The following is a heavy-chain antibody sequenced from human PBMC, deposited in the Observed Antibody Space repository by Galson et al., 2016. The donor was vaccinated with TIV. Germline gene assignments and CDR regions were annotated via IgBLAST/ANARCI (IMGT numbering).Heavy chain of an antibody. D-gene: IGHD3-10*01. Sequence: SLRLSCAASGFTFNNYAMGWVRQAPGKGLEWVAVISHDENNKYYSDSVKGRFTTSRENYKSTTYLQMNLLKTEDTAVYYCARDTASVYGRGSLLDSWGQGILVTVSS. J-gene: IGHJ5*01. V-gene: IGHV3-30-3*01. CDR2: ISHDENNK. CDR1: GFTFNNYA. CDR3: ARDTASVYGRGSLLDS.